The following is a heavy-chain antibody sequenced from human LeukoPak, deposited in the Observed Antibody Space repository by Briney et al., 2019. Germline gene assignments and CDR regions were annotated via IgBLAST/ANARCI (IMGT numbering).Heavy chain of an antibody. D-gene: IGHD3-16*01. CDR3: ARAGAYHFDN. Sequence: GGSLRLSCAASGFTFSTYWMHWVRQVPGKGLVWVSRINSDGSSTSYADSVKGRCTISRDNAKNTLFLQMNSLRAEDTAVYYCARAGAYHFDNWGQGTLVTVSS. CDR2: INSDGSST. CDR1: GFTFSTYW. J-gene: IGHJ4*02. V-gene: IGHV3-74*01.